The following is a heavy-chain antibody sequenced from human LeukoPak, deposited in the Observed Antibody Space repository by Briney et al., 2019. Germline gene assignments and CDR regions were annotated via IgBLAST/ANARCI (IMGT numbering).Heavy chain of an antibody. D-gene: IGHD3-22*01. J-gene: IGHJ4*02. CDR3: ARVRVTMIVVVITYFDY. V-gene: IGHV4-38-2*02. CDR2: IYHSGST. CDR1: GYSISSGYY. Sequence: SETLSLTCTVSGYSISSGYYWGWIRPPPGKGLEWIGSIYHSGSTYYNPSLKSRVTISVDTSKNQFSLKLSSVTAADTAVYYCARVRVTMIVVVITYFDYWGQGTLVTVSS.